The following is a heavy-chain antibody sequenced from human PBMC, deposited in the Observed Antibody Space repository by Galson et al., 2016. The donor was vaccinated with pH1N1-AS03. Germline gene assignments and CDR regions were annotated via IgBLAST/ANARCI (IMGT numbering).Heavy chain of an antibody. J-gene: IGHJ6*02. V-gene: IGHV2-70*20. CDR3: ARHLGTAAGFFYYGLDV. Sequence: LVKPTQTLTLTCTFSGFSLNTGGMCVSWVRQPPGKALEGLGLIDWDAGKYYNSSLETRLTISKDTSKNQVVLTMTNMDPVDTATYSCARHLGTAAGFFYYGLDVWGQGTTVTVSS. CDR2: IDWDAGK. CDR1: GFSLNTGGMC. D-gene: IGHD1-14*01.